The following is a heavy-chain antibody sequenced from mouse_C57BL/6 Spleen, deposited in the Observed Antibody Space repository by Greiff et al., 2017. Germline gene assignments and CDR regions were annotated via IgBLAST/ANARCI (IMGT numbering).Heavy chain of an antibody. CDR1: GYSFTDYN. V-gene: IGHV1-39*01. J-gene: IGHJ2*01. D-gene: IGHD1-1*01. Sequence: EVQVVESGPELVMPGASVKISCKASGYSFTDYNMNWVKQSNGKSLEWIGVINPNYGTTSYNQKFKGKATLTVDQSSSTAYMQLNSLTSEDSAVYYCARSLITTVVATGDYWGQGTTLTVSS. CDR2: INPNYGTT. CDR3: ARSLITTVVATGDY.